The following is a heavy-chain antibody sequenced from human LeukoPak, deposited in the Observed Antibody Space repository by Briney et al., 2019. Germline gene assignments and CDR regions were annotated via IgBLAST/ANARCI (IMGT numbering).Heavy chain of an antibody. CDR3: ARRGGHGGSFDY. J-gene: IGHJ4*02. V-gene: IGHV4-59*08. CDR1: GGSISSYY. Sequence: SETLSLTCTVSGGSISSYYWSWIRQPPGKGLEWIGYIYYSGSTNYNPSLKSRVTISVDTSKNQFSLKLSSVTAADTAVFYCARRGGHGGSFDYWGQGTLVTVSS. CDR2: IYYSGST. D-gene: IGHD4-23*01.